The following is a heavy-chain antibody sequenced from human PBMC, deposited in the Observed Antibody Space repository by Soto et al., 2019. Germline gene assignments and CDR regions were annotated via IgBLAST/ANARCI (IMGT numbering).Heavy chain of an antibody. D-gene: IGHD2-8*01. J-gene: IGHJ4*02. CDR1: GGSISSSSYY. Sequence: SETLSLTCTVSGGSISSSSYYWGWIRQPPGKGLEWVGSIYYSGSTYYNPSLKSRVTISVDTSKNQFSLKLSSVTAADTAVYYCARRYAGNFDYWGQGTLVTVSS. V-gene: IGHV4-39*07. CDR3: ARRYAGNFDY. CDR2: IYYSGST.